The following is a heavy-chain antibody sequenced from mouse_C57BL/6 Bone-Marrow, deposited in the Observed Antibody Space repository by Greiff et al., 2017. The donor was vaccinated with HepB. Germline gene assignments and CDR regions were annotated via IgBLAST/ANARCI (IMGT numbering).Heavy chain of an antibody. CDR2: SRNKANDYTT. CDR1: GFTFSDFY. CDR3: ARDEGAAQAPFAY. Sequence: EVNVVESGGGLVQSGRSLRLSCATSGFTFSDFYMEWVRQAPGKGLEWIAASRNKANDYTTEYSASVKGRFIVSRDTSQSILYLQMNALRAEDTAIYYCARDEGAAQAPFAYWGQGTLVTVSA. J-gene: IGHJ3*01. V-gene: IGHV7-1*01. D-gene: IGHD3-2*02.